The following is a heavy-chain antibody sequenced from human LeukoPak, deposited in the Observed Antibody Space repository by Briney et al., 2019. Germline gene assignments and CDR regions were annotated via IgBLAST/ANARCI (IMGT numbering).Heavy chain of an antibody. Sequence: GGSLRLSCTASGFTFSNAGMNWVRQAPGKGLEWVAVISYDGSKYYADSVKGRFTISRDNSKNTLYLQMNSLRAEDTAVYYCAKDQGSPYAILPDYWGQGTLVTVSS. CDR1: GFTFSNAG. D-gene: IGHD2-8*01. CDR2: ISYDGSK. J-gene: IGHJ4*02. V-gene: IGHV3-30*18. CDR3: AKDQGSPYAILPDY.